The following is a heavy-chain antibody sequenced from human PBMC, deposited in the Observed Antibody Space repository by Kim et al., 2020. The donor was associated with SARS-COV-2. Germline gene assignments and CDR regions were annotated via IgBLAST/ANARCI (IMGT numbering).Heavy chain of an antibody. CDR2: IYSGGST. Sequence: GGSLRLSCAASGFTVSSNYMSWVRQAPGKGLEWVSVIYSGGSTYYADSVKGRFTISRDNSKNTLYLQMNSLRAEDTAVYYCAREFRRSYYYYGMDVWGQGTTVTVSS. J-gene: IGHJ6*02. V-gene: IGHV3-53*01. CDR3: AREFRRSYYYYGMDV. D-gene: IGHD2-21*01. CDR1: GFTVSSNY.